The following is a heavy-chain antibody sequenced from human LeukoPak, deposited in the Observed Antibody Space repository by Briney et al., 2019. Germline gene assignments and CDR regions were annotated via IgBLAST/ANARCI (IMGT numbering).Heavy chain of an antibody. D-gene: IGHD6-13*01. CDR1: GFTFSSHA. V-gene: IGHV3-23*01. J-gene: IGHJ5*02. Sequence: GRSLRLSCAASGFTFSSHAMSWVRQAPGKGLEWVSAISGSGGSTYYADSVKGRFTISRDNSKNTLYLQMNSLRAEDTAVYYCAHSSSWYWFDPWGQGTLVTVSS. CDR3: AHSSSWYWFDP. CDR2: ISGSGGST.